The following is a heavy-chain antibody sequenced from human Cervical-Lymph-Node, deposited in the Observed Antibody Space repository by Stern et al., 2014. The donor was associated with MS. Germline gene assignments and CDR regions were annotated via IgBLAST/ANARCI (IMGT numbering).Heavy chain of an antibody. CDR1: GGSISSGGYF. CDR3: ARKGAIVPAAIENWFDS. Sequence: QVQLQESGPGLVKPSQTLSLTCTVSGGSISSGGYFWSWIRQHPGKGLEWIGYIYHSGSPYSNPSLKSRVTISVDTSKNQFSLNLTSVTAADTAVYYCARKGAIVPAAIENWFDSWGQGTLVTVSS. J-gene: IGHJ5*01. CDR2: IYHSGSP. D-gene: IGHD2-2*01. V-gene: IGHV4-31*03.